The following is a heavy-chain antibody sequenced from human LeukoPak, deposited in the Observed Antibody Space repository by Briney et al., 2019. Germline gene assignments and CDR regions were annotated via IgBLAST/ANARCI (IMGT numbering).Heavy chain of an antibody. CDR1: GFTFPTFW. D-gene: IGHD5-24*01. J-gene: IGHJ3*02. V-gene: IGHV3-7*01. Sequence: PGGSLRLSCAASGFTFPTFWMAWVRQAPGKGLEWVAKIKEDGSEKDYVDSVKGRFTIYRDSAKNSLHLQMNYLRAEDTAVYYCARMQMDTGYRPFDIWGQGTMVAVSS. CDR2: IKEDGSEK. CDR3: ARMQMDTGYRPFDI.